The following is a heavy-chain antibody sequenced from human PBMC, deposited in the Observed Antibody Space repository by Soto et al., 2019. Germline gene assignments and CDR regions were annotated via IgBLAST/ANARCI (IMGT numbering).Heavy chain of an antibody. V-gene: IGHV3-21*01. CDR1: TFNLTKYS. D-gene: IGHD3-22*01. Sequence: GGSLRLSCVASTFNLTKYSMNWVRLAPGKGLEWVSFISSSGSHMYYADSVTGRFTIARDNAKNSLFLQMDSLRAEDTAIYFCARDRFEHYYDSSGYYSYYYYGMDVWGQGTTVTVS. CDR3: ARDRFEHYYDSSGYYSYYYYGMDV. J-gene: IGHJ6*02. CDR2: ISSSGSHM.